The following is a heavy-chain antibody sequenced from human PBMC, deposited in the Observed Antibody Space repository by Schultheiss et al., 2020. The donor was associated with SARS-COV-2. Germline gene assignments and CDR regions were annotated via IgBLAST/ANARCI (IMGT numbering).Heavy chain of an antibody. J-gene: IGHJ4*02. CDR2: IYTSGST. V-gene: IGHV4-39*07. Sequence: SQTLSLTCTVSGGSISSSSYYWGWIRQPPGKGLEWIGSIYTSGSTNYNPSLKSRVTMSVDTSKNQFSLKLSTVTAADTAVYYCARLAAVAGYFDYWGQGTLVTISA. CDR1: GGSISSSSYY. D-gene: IGHD6-19*01. CDR3: ARLAAVAGYFDY.